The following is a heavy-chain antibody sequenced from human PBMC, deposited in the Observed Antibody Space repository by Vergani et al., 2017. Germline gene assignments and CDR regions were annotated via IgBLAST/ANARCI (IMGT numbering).Heavy chain of an antibody. V-gene: IGHV2-5*01. J-gene: IGHJ5*02. CDR3: AHRQWGSGWHWFDP. Sequence: QITLKESGPTLVKPTQTLTLTCTFSGFSLSTSGVGVGWIRQPPGKALEWLALIYWNDDKRYSPSLKSRLTITKDTSKNQEVLTMTNMDPVDTATYYCAHRQWGSGWHWFDPWGQGTLVTVSS. CDR1: GFSLSTSGVG. CDR2: IYWNDDK. D-gene: IGHD6-19*01.